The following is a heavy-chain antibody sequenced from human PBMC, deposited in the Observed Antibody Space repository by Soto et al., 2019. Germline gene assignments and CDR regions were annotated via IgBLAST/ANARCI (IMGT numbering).Heavy chain of an antibody. CDR1: GFTFSNYL. CDR2: IKQDGSEK. CDR3: ATYSHHTFDS. Sequence: EVQLVESGGGLVQPGGSLGLACAASGFTFSNYLMSWVRQAPGKGPEWVANIKQDGSEKNYVDSVEGRFTISRDNAKNSLYLQMNSLRAEDTAVYSCATYSHHTFDSWGQGTLVTVSS. D-gene: IGHD2-15*01. V-gene: IGHV3-7*01. J-gene: IGHJ5*01.